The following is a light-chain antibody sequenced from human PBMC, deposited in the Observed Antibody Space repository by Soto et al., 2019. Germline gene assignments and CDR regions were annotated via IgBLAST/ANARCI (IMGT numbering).Light chain of an antibody. CDR3: QVWDSRGDRPV. CDR2: DDT. CDR1: NIRNKS. V-gene: IGLV3-21*02. J-gene: IGLJ2*01. Sequence: SSELTQTPSVSVAPGQTARITCGGNNIRNKSVQWYQQKPGQAPVVVVYDDTNRPSGIPERFSGSNSGNTATLTISRVEAGDEAEYYCQVWDSRGDRPVFGGGTKLTVL.